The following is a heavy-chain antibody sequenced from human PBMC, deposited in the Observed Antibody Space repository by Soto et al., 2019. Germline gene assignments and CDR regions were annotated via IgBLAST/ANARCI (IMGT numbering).Heavy chain of an antibody. CDR3: AKSFYNGNSDFGY. Sequence: EVHLVESGGGLVQPGGSLRLSCAASGFSFSNYWMTWVRQAPGKGLEWVANINPDGGAKYYVESVKGRFSISRDNAKNSLYLQISNLRAEDTAVYYCAKSFYNGNSDFGYWRQGTLVTVSS. J-gene: IGHJ4*02. CDR1: GFSFSNYW. CDR2: INPDGGAK. V-gene: IGHV3-7*02. D-gene: IGHD3-10*01.